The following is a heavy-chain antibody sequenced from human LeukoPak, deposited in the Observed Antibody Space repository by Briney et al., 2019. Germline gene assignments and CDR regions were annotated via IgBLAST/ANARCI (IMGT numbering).Heavy chain of an antibody. CDR2: IYTSGRT. D-gene: IGHD5-24*01. Sequence: SETLSLTCTVSGGSISSYYWSWIRQPPGKGLEWIGYIYTSGRTNYNLSIKSRVTLPVATPKNQFSLKLSSVTAADTAVYYCARHDERWLQAFDYWGQGTLVMVSS. V-gene: IGHV4-4*09. CDR3: ARHDERWLQAFDY. J-gene: IGHJ4*02. CDR1: GGSISSYY.